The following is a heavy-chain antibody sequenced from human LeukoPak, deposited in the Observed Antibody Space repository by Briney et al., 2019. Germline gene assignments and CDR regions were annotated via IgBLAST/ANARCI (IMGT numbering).Heavy chain of an antibody. V-gene: IGHV3-23*01. CDR1: AFTVSSNA. CDR3: AKDLSQVFVFWSGYGYYGMVG. D-gene: IGHD3-3*01. CDR2: ISGSGGST. Sequence: GGSLRPSWEASAFTVSSNAMGWVRQAPGKGLEWVSAISGSGGSTYYADSVKGRFTISRDNSKSTLYLQVNSLRAEDTAVYYFAKDLSQVFVFWSGYGYYGMVGWGQGTTFTVSS. J-gene: IGHJ6*02.